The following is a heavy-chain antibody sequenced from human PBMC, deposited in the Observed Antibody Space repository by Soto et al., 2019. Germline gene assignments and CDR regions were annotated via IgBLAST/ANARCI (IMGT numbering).Heavy chain of an antibody. Sequence: GASVKVSCKASGYTFTGYYMHWARQAPGQGLEWMGWINPNSGGTNYAQKFQGRVTMTRDTSISTAYMELSRLRSDDTAVYYCARDPVLLWFGEAYYYYYGMDVWGQGTTVTVSS. V-gene: IGHV1-2*02. J-gene: IGHJ6*02. D-gene: IGHD3-10*01. CDR2: INPNSGGT. CDR3: ARDPVLLWFGEAYYYYYGMDV. CDR1: GYTFTGYY.